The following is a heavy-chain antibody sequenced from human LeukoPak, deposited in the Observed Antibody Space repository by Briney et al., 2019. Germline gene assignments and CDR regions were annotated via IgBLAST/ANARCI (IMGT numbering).Heavy chain of an antibody. CDR2: IYYSGST. CDR3: ARGGGYSGYDFGY. Sequence: SETLSLTCTVSGGSISSYYWSWIRQPPGKGLEWIGYIYYSGSTNYNPSLKSRVNISVDTSKNQFSLNLSSVTAADTAVYYCARGGGYSGYDFGYWGQGTLVTASS. J-gene: IGHJ4*02. V-gene: IGHV4-59*01. D-gene: IGHD5-12*01. CDR1: GGSISSYY.